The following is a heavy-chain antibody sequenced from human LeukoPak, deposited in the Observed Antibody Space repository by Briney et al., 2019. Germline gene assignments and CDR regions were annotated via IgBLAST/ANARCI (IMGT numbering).Heavy chain of an antibody. CDR1: GFTFSSYG. CDR2: IRYDGSNK. Sequence: PGGSLRLFCAASGFTFSSYGMHWVRQAPGKGREWVAFIRYDGSNKYYADSVKGRFTISRDNSKNTLYLQMNSLRAEDTAVYYCAKEADIVVVVAAAMDVWGKGTTVTVSS. D-gene: IGHD2-15*01. V-gene: IGHV3-30*02. CDR3: AKEADIVVVVAAAMDV. J-gene: IGHJ6*03.